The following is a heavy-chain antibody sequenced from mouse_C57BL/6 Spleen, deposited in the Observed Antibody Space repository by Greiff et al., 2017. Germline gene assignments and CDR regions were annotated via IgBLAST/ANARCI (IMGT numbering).Heavy chain of an antibody. CDR2: IDPSDSYT. V-gene: IGHV1-50*01. CDR3: AVWSHYFDY. Sequence: VQLQQPGAELVKPGASVKLSCKASGYTFTSYWMQWVKQRPGQGLEWIGEIDPSDSYTNYNQKFKGKATLTVDTSSSTAYMQLSSLTSEDSAVYYCAVWSHYFDYWGQGTTLTVSS. D-gene: IGHD2-10*02. CDR1: GYTFTSYW. J-gene: IGHJ2*01.